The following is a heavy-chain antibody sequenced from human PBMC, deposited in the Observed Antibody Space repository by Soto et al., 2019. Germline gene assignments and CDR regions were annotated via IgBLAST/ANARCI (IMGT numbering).Heavy chain of an antibody. CDR3: ARPLPGGVFDF. V-gene: IGHV5-51*01. CDR1: GYNFNTYW. CDR2: VNPGDSDT. D-gene: IGHD3-16*01. J-gene: IGHJ4*02. Sequence: EVQLVQSGTEVKKPGESLKISCKGSGYNFNTYWIGWVRQMPGKGLEWMGIVNPGDSDTRHSPSLQGQVTISADKSITSAYRQWGSLKASDTAIYYCARPLPGGVFDFWGQGTLVTVSS.